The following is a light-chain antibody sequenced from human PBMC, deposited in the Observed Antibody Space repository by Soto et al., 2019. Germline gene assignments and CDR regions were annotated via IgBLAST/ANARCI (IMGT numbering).Light chain of an antibody. CDR2: AAS. CDR1: QSISNF. V-gene: IGKV1-39*01. J-gene: IGKJ1*01. Sequence: DIQMTQPPSSLSASVGDRVTITCRASQSISNFLNWYQQKPGKAPKLLIYAASSFQSGVPSRFSGSGSGTDFTLTISSLQPEDFATYYCQQSYSTPRTFGQGTKVDI. CDR3: QQSYSTPRT.